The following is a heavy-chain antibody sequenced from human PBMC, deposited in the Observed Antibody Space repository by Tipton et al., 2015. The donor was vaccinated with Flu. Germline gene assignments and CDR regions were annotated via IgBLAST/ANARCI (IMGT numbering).Heavy chain of an antibody. J-gene: IGHJ4*02. CDR3: ARGLYGSGSYQRRYFDS. CDR1: GDSIGSRYC. Sequence: TLSLTCSVSGDSIGSRYCWGWIRQPPGKGLEWIGNICHSGSTNYNPSLKSRVTISVDTSKNQFSLKLSSVTAADTAVYYCARGLYGSGSYQRRYFDSWGQGTLVTVSS. D-gene: IGHD3-10*01. V-gene: IGHV4-38-2*02. CDR2: ICHSGST.